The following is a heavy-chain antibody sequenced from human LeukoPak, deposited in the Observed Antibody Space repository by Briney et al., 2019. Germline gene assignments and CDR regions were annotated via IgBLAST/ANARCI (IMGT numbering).Heavy chain of an antibody. CDR1: GYTFTSYY. CDR3: ARGYYDFWSGHSDYFDY. J-gene: IGHJ4*02. V-gene: IGHV1-46*01. D-gene: IGHD3-3*01. Sequence: ASVKVSFKASGYTFTSYYMHWVRQAPGQGLEWMGIINPSGGNTSYAQKFQGRVTMTRDTSTSTVYMELSSLRSEDTAVYYCARGYYDFWSGHSDYFDYWGQGTLVTVSS. CDR2: INPSGGNT.